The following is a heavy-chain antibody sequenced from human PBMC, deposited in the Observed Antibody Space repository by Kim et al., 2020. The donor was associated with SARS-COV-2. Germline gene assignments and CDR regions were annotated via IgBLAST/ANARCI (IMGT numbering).Heavy chain of an antibody. J-gene: IGHJ2*01. CDR3: ANNVWGFGAGWYFDL. V-gene: IGHV3-30*18. Sequence: GGSLRLSCAASGFTFSSYGMHWVRQAPGKGLEWVAVISYDGSNKYYADSVKGRFTISRDNSKNTLYLQMNSLRAEDTAVYYCANNVWGFGAGWYFDLWGRGTLVTVSS. CDR1: GFTFSSYG. CDR2: ISYDGSNK. D-gene: IGHD3-10*01.